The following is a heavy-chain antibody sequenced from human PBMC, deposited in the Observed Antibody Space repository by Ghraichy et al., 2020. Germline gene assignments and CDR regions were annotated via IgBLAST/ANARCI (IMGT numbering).Heavy chain of an antibody. CDR3: ARGYCSSTSCYWNDAFDI. J-gene: IGHJ3*02. Sequence: GGSLRLSCAASGFTFSSYAMSWVRQAPGKGLEWVSAISGSGGSTYYADSVKGRFTISRDNSKNTLYLQMYSLRAEDTAVYYCARGYCSSTSCYWNDAFDIWGQGTMVTVSS. V-gene: IGHV3-23*01. CDR2: ISGSGGST. CDR1: GFTFSSYA. D-gene: IGHD2-2*01.